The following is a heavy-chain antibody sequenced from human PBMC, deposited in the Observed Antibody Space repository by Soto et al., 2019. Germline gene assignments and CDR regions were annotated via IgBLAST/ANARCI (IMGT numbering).Heavy chain of an antibody. J-gene: IGHJ6*02. D-gene: IGHD3-10*01. CDR1: CGSIISSSYY. CDR3: ASLSITMVRGDV. V-gene: IGHV4-39*01. CDR2: IYYSGST. Sequence: PSETLSLTCTFSCGSIISSSYYWGWIRQPPGKGLEWIGSIYYSGSTYYNPSLKSRVTISVDTSKNQFSLKLSSVTAADTAVYYCASLSITMVRGDVWGQGTTVTVSS.